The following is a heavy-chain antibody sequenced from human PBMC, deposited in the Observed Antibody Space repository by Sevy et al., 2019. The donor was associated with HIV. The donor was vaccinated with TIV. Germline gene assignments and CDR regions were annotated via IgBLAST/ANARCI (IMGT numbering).Heavy chain of an antibody. V-gene: IGHV4-59*08. CDR1: GGSITSLY. J-gene: IGHJ4*02. Sequence: SETLSLTCTVSGGSITSLYWNWIRQPPGKGLEWIANIYYNGHINYNPSLTSRVTLSLDTSKNQFSLRLRSVTAADTAMYYCAGENAWGRGYSWGQGTLVTVSS. CDR3: AGENAWGRGYS. D-gene: IGHD1-26*01. CDR2: IYYNGHI.